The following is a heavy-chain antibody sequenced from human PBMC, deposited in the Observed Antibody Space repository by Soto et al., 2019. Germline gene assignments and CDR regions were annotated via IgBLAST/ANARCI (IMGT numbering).Heavy chain of an antibody. D-gene: IGHD2-15*01. J-gene: IGHJ4*02. CDR1: GGTFSSYA. Sequence: ASVKVSCKASGGTFSSYAISWVRQAPGQGLEWMGGIIPIFGTANYAQKFQGRVTITADESTSTAYMELSSLRSEDTAVYYCARGWVMRILSRGSGYCSGGSCYSSVFDYWGQGTLVTVSS. CDR2: IIPIFGTA. V-gene: IGHV1-69*13. CDR3: ARGWVMRILSRGSGYCSGGSCYSSVFDY.